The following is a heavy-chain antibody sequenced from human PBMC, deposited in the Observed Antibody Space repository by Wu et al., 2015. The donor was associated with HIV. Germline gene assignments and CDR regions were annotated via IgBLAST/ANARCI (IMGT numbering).Heavy chain of an antibody. CDR2: IIPIFGTA. V-gene: IGHV1-69*12. Sequence: QVQLVQSGAEVKKPGSSVKVSCKASGGTFSSYAISWVRQAPGQGLEWMGGIIPIFGTANYAQKFQGRVTITADESTSTAYMELSSLRSEDTAVYYCARDVLRFLEWLPQRDHRNNWFDPWGQGTLVTVSS. D-gene: IGHD3-3*01. CDR3: ARDVLRFLEWLPQRDHRNNWFDP. CDR1: GGTFSSYA. J-gene: IGHJ5*02.